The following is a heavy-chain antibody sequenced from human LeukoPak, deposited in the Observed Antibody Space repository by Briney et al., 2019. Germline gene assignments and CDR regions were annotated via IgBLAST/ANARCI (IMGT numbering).Heavy chain of an antibody. D-gene: IGHD6-19*01. Sequence: PGGSLRLSCAASGFTFSSYAMSWVRQAPGKGLEWVSAISGSGGSTYYADSVKGRFTISRDNSKNTLYLQMNSLRAEDTAVYYCAKGSGWYEDYYYYYGMDVWGQGTTVTVSS. J-gene: IGHJ6*02. CDR2: ISGSGGST. CDR3: AKGSGWYEDYYYYYGMDV. V-gene: IGHV3-23*01. CDR1: GFTFSSYA.